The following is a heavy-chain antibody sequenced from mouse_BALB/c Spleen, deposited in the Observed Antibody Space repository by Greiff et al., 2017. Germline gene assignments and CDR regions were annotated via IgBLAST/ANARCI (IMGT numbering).Heavy chain of an antibody. D-gene: IGHD1-1*02. V-gene: IGHV5-6*02. J-gene: IGHJ2*01. CDR2: ISSGGSYT. Sequence: EVKLVESGGDLVKPGGSLKLSCAASGFTFSSYGMSWVRQTPDKRLEWVATISSGGSYTYYPDSVKGRFTISRDNAKNTLYLQMCSLKSEDTAMYYCARRGGNSFDYWGQGTTLTVSS. CDR1: GFTFSSYG. CDR3: ARRGGNSFDY.